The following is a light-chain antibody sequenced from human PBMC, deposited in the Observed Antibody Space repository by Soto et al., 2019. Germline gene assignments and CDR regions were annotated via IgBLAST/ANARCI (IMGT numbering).Light chain of an antibody. J-gene: IGKJ4*01. V-gene: IGKV1-5*03. Sequence: GDRVTITCRASQSISTWLAWYQQKPGKAPQLLLYRASSLERGVPSRISGSGSGTEFTLTVSSLQPDDFATYYCQQYESYPLTFGGGTKVEIK. CDR1: QSISTW. CDR2: RAS. CDR3: QQYESYPLT.